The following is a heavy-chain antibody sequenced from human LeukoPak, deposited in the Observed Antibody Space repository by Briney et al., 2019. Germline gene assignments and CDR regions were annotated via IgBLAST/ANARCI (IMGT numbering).Heavy chain of an antibody. J-gene: IGHJ5*02. Sequence: TGGSLRLSCAASGFTFSSYAMSWVRQAPGKGLEWVSAIISSATYTYYADSVKGRFTISRDNSKNTLFLQMNSLRVDDTAVYYCARGWELLNWFDPWGQGTLVTVSS. D-gene: IGHD1-26*01. CDR2: IISSATYT. CDR1: GFTFSSYA. CDR3: ARGWELLNWFDP. V-gene: IGHV3-23*01.